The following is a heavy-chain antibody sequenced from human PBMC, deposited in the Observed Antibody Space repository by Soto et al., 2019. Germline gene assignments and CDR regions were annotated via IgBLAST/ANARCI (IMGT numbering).Heavy chain of an antibody. Sequence: GESLKISCWVSVYSFTTYWIAWVRQSPGKGLEWMGIIYPGDSGTRYSPSFQGQVTISADKSISTAYLQWSSLKASDSAMYYCARTRTSSHYYDMEVWGQGTTVTVSS. D-gene: IGHD6-13*01. V-gene: IGHV5-51*01. J-gene: IGHJ6*02. CDR3: ARTRTSSHYYDMEV. CDR1: VYSFTTYW. CDR2: IYPGDSGT.